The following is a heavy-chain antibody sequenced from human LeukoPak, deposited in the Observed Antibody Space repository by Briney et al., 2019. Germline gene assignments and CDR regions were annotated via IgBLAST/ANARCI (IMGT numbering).Heavy chain of an antibody. D-gene: IGHD3-16*01. CDR3: AINSGGGREWFDP. Sequence: GGSLRLSCEVSGFSISTNYMSWVRQAPGKGLEWISVIYNDGSTYYADSVKGRFTIFRDNFKNTVFLQMNNLRAEDTAMYFCAINSGGGREWFDPWGQGTLVTVSS. CDR2: IYNDGST. V-gene: IGHV3-53*01. CDR1: GFSISTNY. J-gene: IGHJ5*02.